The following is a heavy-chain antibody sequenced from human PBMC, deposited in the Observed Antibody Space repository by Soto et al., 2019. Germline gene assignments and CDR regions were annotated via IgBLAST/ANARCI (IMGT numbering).Heavy chain of an antibody. V-gene: IGHV3-7*01. D-gene: IGHD3-22*01. J-gene: IGHJ4*02. CDR3: ARDSSFDDSSGYLDY. Sequence: EVQLVESGGGLVQPGGSLRLSCAASGFTFSNYWMSWVRQAPGKGLEWVANIKQDGSEKYYVDSVKGRFTISRDNAKISLYLQMNSLRAEDTAVYYCARDSSFDDSSGYLDYWGQGTLVTVSS. CDR1: GFTFSNYW. CDR2: IKQDGSEK.